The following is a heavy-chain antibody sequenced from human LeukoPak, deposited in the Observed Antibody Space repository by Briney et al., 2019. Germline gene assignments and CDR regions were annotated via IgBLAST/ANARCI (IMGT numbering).Heavy chain of an antibody. CDR2: ISYDGSNK. J-gene: IGHJ4*02. CDR1: GFTFSSYW. D-gene: IGHD6-13*01. Sequence: GGSLRLSCAASGFTFSSYWMSWVRQAPGKGLEWVAVISYDGSNKYYADSVKGRFTISRDNSKNTLYLQMNSLRAEDTAVYYCATIIAAAGIFRAPQIDYWGQGTLVTVSS. V-gene: IGHV3-30*03. CDR3: ATIIAAAGIFRAPQIDY.